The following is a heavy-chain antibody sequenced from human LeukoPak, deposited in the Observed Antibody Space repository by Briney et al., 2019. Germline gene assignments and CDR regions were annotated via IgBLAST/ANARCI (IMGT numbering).Heavy chain of an antibody. Sequence: GGSLRLSCAASGFTFSSYGMHWVRQAPGKGLEWVTFIRYDGSNKGYVDSVKGRFTISRDNSKNTLYLQMNSLTVEDTAVYFCAKDTRLYGSGTYSDYWGQGTLVTVSS. V-gene: IGHV3-30*02. CDR2: IRYDGSNK. J-gene: IGHJ4*02. CDR1: GFTFSSYG. CDR3: AKDTRLYGSGTYSDY. D-gene: IGHD3-10*01.